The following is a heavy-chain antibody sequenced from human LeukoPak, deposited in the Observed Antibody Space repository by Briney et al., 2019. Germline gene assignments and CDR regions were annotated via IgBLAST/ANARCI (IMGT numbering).Heavy chain of an antibody. CDR1: GYTFTGYY. V-gene: IGHV1-2*02. CDR3: ARGIGYSYGVDY. CDR2: INPNRGGT. D-gene: IGHD5-18*01. J-gene: IGHJ4*02. Sequence: ASVKVSCKASGYTFTGYYMHWVRQAPGQGLEWMGWINPNRGGTNYAQKFQGRVTMTRDTSISTAYMELSRLRSDDSAVYYCARGIGYSYGVDYWGQGTLVTVSS.